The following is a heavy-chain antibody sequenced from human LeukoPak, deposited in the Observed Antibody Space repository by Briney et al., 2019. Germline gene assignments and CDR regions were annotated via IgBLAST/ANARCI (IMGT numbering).Heavy chain of an antibody. CDR2: IRYDGSNK. D-gene: IGHD5-12*01. CDR3: AKLDIVATINGDFDY. V-gene: IGHV3-30*02. J-gene: IGHJ4*02. Sequence: PGGSLRLSCAASGFTFSSYGMHWVRQAPGKGLEWVAFIRYDGSNKYYADSVKGRFTISRDNSKNTLYLQMNSLRAEDTAVYYCAKLDIVATINGDFDYWGQGTLVTVSS. CDR1: GFTFSSYG.